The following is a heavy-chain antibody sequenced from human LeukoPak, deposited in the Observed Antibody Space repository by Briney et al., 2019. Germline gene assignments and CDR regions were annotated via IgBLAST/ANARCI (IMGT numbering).Heavy chain of an antibody. CDR3: ARIREESSWYGHLWFDP. D-gene: IGHD6-13*01. J-gene: IGHJ5*02. V-gene: IGHV4-59*01. Sequence: PSETLSLTCTVSGGSISSYYWSWIRQPPGKGLEWIGYIYYSGSTNYNPSLKSRVTISVDTSKNQFSLKLSSVTAADTAVYYCARIREESSWYGHLWFDPWGQGTLVTVSS. CDR1: GGSISSYY. CDR2: IYYSGST.